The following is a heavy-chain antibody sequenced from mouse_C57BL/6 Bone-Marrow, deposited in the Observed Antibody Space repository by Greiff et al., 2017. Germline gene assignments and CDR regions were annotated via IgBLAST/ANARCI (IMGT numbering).Heavy chain of an antibody. V-gene: IGHV1-76*01. D-gene: IGHD1-1*01. J-gene: IGHJ4*01. Sequence: QVHVKQSGAELVRPGASVKLSCKASGYTFTDYYINWVKQRPGQGLEWIARIYPGSGNTYYNEKFKGKATLTAEKSSSTAYMQLSSLTSEDSAVYFCARGRLRYYAMDYWGQGTSVTVSS. CDR3: ARGRLRYYAMDY. CDR1: GYTFTDYY. CDR2: IYPGSGNT.